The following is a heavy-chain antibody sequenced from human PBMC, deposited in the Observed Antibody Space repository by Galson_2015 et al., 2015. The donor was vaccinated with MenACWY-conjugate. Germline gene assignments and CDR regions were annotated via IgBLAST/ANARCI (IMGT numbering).Heavy chain of an antibody. CDR3: ARVDSSASGSDAFDI. Sequence: SLRLSCAASGFTFSSYSMNWVRQAPGKGLEWVSSISSSSSYIYYADSVKGRFTISRDNAKNSLYLQMNSLRAEDTAVYYCARVDSSASGSDAFDIWGQGTMVTVSS. CDR1: GFTFSSYS. V-gene: IGHV3-21*01. J-gene: IGHJ3*02. D-gene: IGHD6-6*01. CDR2: ISSSSSYI.